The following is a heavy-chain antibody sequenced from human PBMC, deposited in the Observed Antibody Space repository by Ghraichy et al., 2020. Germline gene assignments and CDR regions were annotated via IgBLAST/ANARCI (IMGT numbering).Heavy chain of an antibody. CDR2: IWYDGSNK. D-gene: IGHD6-13*01. Sequence: GESLNISCAASGFTFSSYGMHWVRQAPGKGLEWVAVIWYDGSNKYYADSVKGRFTISRDNSKNTLYLQMNSLRAEDTAVYYCARETTGYSSSWFFDYWGQGTLVTVSS. J-gene: IGHJ4*02. CDR3: ARETTGYSSSWFFDY. V-gene: IGHV3-33*01. CDR1: GFTFSSYG.